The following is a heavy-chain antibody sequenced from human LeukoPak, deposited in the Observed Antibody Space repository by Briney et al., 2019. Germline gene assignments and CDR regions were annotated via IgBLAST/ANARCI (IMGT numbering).Heavy chain of an antibody. CDR2: IYTSGST. J-gene: IGHJ4*02. D-gene: IGHD4-17*01. Sequence: PSETLSLTCTVSGGSISSGSYYWSWIRQPAGKGLEWIGRIYTSGSTNYNPSLKSRVTISVDTSKNQFSLKLSSVTAADTAVYYCARVDYGAPGYWGQGTLVTVSS. V-gene: IGHV4-61*02. CDR1: GGSISSGSYY. CDR3: ARVDYGAPGY.